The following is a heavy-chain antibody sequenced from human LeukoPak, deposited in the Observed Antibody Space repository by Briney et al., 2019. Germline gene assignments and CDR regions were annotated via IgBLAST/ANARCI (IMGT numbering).Heavy chain of an antibody. CDR2: INPNSGGT. CDR1: GYTFTVYY. V-gene: IGHV1-2*02. J-gene: IGHJ6*03. D-gene: IGHD1-26*01. CDR3: ARGGADYYYYYMDV. Sequence: GASVSVSYKASGYTFTVYYMHWVRQAPGQGLEWMGWINPNSGGTNYAQKFQGRVTMTRDTSISTAYMELSRLRSDDTAVYYCARGGADYYYYYMDVWGKGTTVTVSS.